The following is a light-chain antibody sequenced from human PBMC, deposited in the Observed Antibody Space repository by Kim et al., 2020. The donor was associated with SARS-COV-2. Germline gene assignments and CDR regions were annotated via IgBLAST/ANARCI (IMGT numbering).Light chain of an antibody. CDR3: QQYYSTPRT. V-gene: IGKV4-1*01. CDR2: WAS. Sequence: DIVMTQSPDSLAVSLGERATINCKSSQSVLYSSNNKNYLAWYQQKPGQPPKLLIYWASTRESGVPDRFSGSGSGTDFPLTISSLQAEDGAVYYCQQYYSTPRTFGQGTKVDIK. CDR1: QSVLYSSNNKNY. J-gene: IGKJ1*01.